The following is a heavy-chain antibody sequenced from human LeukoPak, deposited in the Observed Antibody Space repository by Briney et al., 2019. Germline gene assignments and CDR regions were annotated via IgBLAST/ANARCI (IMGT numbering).Heavy chain of an antibody. CDR2: IYYSGST. V-gene: IGHV4-59*01. Sequence: PSETLSLTCTVSGGSISGYYWSWIRQSPGKGLEWIGYIYYSGSTNYNPSLKSRVTMSVDTSKNHFSLKVSSVTAADTAVYYCARAVVVAATVKWFDPWGQGNLVTVSS. J-gene: IGHJ5*02. CDR1: GGSISGYY. D-gene: IGHD2-15*01. CDR3: ARAVVVAATVKWFDP.